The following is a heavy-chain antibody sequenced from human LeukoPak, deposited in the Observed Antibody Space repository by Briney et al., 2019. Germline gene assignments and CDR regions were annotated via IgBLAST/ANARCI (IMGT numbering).Heavy chain of an antibody. D-gene: IGHD5-18*01. CDR2: IIPIFGTA. J-gene: IGHJ4*02. V-gene: IGHV1-69*13. CDR3: ARDQGYRYGYGDFDY. CDR1: GGTFRSYA. Sequence: ASVKVSCTSSGGTFRSYAISWVRQAPGQGLEWMGGIIPIFGTANYAQKFQGRVTITADESTSTAYMELSSLRSEDTAVYYCARDQGYRYGYGDFDYWGQGTLVTVSS.